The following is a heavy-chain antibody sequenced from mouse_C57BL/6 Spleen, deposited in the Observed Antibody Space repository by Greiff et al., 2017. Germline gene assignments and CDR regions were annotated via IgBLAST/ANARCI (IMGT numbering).Heavy chain of an antibody. D-gene: IGHD3-2*02. V-gene: IGHV1-72*01. CDR1: GYTFTSSW. Sequence: VQLQQSGAELVKPGASVKLSCKASGYTFTSSWMHWVKQRPGRGLEWIGRIDPDGGGTNYNEKFKSKATLTVDKPSSTAYMQLSSLTSEDSAVYYCARTAQVPYAMDYWGQGTSVTVSS. CDR2: IDPDGGGT. J-gene: IGHJ4*01. CDR3: ARTAQVPYAMDY.